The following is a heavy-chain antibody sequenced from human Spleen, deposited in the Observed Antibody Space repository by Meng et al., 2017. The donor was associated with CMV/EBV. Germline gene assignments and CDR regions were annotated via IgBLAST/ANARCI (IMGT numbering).Heavy chain of an antibody. J-gene: IGHJ4*02. CDR2: IYHSGNT. D-gene: IGHD3-10*01. CDR1: GGSISTNHW. Sequence: AVSGGSISTNHWWSWVRQPPGKGLEWIGEIYHSGNTNYNPSLKTRVTISVDKSKNQFSLKLSSVTAADTAIYYCATTSGYGSGRYYKWGQGTLVTVSS. V-gene: IGHV4-4*02. CDR3: ATTSGYGSGRYYK.